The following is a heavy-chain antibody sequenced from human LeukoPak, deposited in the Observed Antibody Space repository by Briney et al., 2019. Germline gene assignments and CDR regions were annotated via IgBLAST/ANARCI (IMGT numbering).Heavy chain of an antibody. Sequence: PGGSLRLSCAASGFTFDDYAMHWVRHAPGKGLEWVSGISWNSGSIGYADSVKGRFTISRDNAKNSLYLQMNSLRAEDTALYYCAKAANYGDYIRYYYYYYGMDVWGQGTTVTVSS. CDR3: AKAANYGDYIRYYYYYYGMDV. CDR1: GFTFDDYA. V-gene: IGHV3-9*01. CDR2: ISWNSGSI. J-gene: IGHJ6*02. D-gene: IGHD4-17*01.